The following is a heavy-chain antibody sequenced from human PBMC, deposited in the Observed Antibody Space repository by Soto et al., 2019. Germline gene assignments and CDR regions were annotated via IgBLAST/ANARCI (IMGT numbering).Heavy chain of an antibody. CDR1: GYTFTSYD. CDR2: MNPNSGNT. CDR3: ARERRDYYGDYSWFDP. J-gene: IGHJ5*02. Sequence: QVQLVQSGAEVKKPGASVKVSCKASGYTFTSYDINWVRQATGQGLEWMGWMNPNSGNTGYAQKFQGRVTMTRNTSISTAYMELNSLRSEDTAVYYCARERRDYYGDYSWFDPWCQGTLVTVSS. D-gene: IGHD4-17*01. V-gene: IGHV1-8*01.